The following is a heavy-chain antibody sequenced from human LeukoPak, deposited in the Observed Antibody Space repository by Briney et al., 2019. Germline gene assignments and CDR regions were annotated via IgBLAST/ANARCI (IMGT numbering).Heavy chain of an antibody. J-gene: IGHJ4*02. D-gene: IGHD5-24*01. V-gene: IGHV3-21*01. CDR3: ARDLGGRGDGYNFDY. Sequence: GGSLRLSCAASGFTFSSYSMNWVRQAPGKGLEWVSSISSSSSYIYYADSVKGRFTISRDNAKNSLYLQMNSLRAEDTAVYYCARDLGGRGDGYNFDYWGQGTLVTVSS. CDR1: GFTFSSYS. CDR2: ISSSSSYI.